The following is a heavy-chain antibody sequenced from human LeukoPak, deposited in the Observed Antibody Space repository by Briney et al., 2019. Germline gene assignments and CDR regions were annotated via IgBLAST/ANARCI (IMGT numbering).Heavy chain of an antibody. CDR2: IDPSDSYT. D-gene: IGHD6-13*01. CDR1: GYSFTSYW. J-gene: IGHJ4*02. Sequence: GESLKISCKGSGYSFTSYWISWVRQMPGKGLEWMGRIDPSDSYTNYSPSFQGHVTISADKSISTAYLQWSSLKASDTAMYYCARWGIAAAGKGIYYFDYWGQGTLVTVSS. V-gene: IGHV5-10-1*01. CDR3: ARWGIAAAGKGIYYFDY.